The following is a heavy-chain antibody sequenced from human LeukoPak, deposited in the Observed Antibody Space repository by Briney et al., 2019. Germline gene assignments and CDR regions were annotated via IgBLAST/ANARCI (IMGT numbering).Heavy chain of an antibody. CDR2: IYYSGSS. Sequence: PSETLSLTCTVSGASISSSSYYWGWIRQPPGKGLEWIGSIYYSGSSYYNPSLKSRVTISVDTSKNQFSLKLTSVTAADTAVYYCARRDCTSTTCYAGSYYFDYWGQGTLVTVSS. D-gene: IGHD2-2*01. V-gene: IGHV4-39*01. CDR3: ARRDCTSTTCYAGSYYFDY. J-gene: IGHJ4*02. CDR1: GASISSSSYY.